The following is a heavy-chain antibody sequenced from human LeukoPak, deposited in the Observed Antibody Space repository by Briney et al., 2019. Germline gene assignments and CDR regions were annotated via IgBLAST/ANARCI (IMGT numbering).Heavy chain of an antibody. CDR3: ARASSGWFPSFDN. J-gene: IGHJ4*02. Sequence: SETLSLTCTVSGGSISTYYWSWIRQPPGKGLEWIGYIYYSGGTNYNPSLKSRVTISLNTSKNQFSLKLTSVTAADTAVYYCARASSGWFPSFDNWGQGTLVTVSS. CDR1: GGSISTYY. V-gene: IGHV4-59*01. D-gene: IGHD6-19*01. CDR2: IYYSGGT.